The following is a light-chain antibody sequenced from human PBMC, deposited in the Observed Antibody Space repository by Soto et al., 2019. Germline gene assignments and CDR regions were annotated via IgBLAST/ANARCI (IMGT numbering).Light chain of an antibody. Sequence: DIQMTQSPSTLSASVGDRVTITCRASQSISSSLAWYQQKPGKAPKLLIYKASTLESGVPSRFSGSESGTEFTLTISSVLPDDFATYYCQQYHYYWTFGQGTKVEIK. CDR2: KAS. CDR3: QQYHYYWT. V-gene: IGKV1-5*03. CDR1: QSISSS. J-gene: IGKJ1*01.